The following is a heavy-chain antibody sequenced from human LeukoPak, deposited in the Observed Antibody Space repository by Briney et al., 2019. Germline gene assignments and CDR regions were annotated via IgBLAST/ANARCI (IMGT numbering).Heavy chain of an antibody. J-gene: IGHJ4*02. D-gene: IGHD3-10*01. CDR1: GVTFSDYY. CDR3: ARARREYGCPLGDFHY. V-gene: IGHV3-11*04. CDR2: ISSSGSTI. Sequence: GGSLRLSCAASGVTFSDYYMSWIRQAPGKGLEWASYISSSGSTIYYADSVKGRFTISRDHAKNSLYLQMYSLSAEDTAVYYCARARREYGCPLGDFHYWGQGTLVTVSS.